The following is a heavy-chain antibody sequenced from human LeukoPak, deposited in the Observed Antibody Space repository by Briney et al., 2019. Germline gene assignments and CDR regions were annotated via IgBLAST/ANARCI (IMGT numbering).Heavy chain of an antibody. D-gene: IGHD2-15*01. CDR3: AREYCSGGSCYFDY. CDR2: INSDGSST. CDR1: GFTFSSYW. V-gene: IGHV3-74*01. Sequence: GGSLRLSCAASGFTFSSYWMHWVRQAPGKGLVWVSRINSDGSSTSYADSVKGRFTIFRDNAKNTLYLQMNSRRAEDTAVYYCAREYCSGGSCYFDYWGQGTLVTVSS. J-gene: IGHJ4*02.